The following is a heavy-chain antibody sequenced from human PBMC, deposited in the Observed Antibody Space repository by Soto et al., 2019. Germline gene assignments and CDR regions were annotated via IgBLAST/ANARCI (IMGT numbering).Heavy chain of an antibody. D-gene: IGHD3-10*01. CDR3: ARGGSYGSGSYYYPSSSFDP. J-gene: IGHJ5*02. V-gene: IGHV3-23*01. Sequence: GGSLILSCAASGFTFSSDAMSWVRQAPGKGLEWVSSISGSGGSTYYADSVKGRFTISRENAKNSLYLQMNSLRAGDTAVYYCARGGSYGSGSYYYPSSSFDPWGQGTLVTVSS. CDR2: ISGSGGST. CDR1: GFTFSSDA.